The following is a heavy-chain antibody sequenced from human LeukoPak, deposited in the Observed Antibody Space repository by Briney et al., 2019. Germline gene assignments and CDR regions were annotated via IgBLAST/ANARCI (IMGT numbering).Heavy chain of an antibody. CDR1: GGSISSSSYY. CDR2: IYYSGST. CDR3: ARDRGSGY. J-gene: IGHJ4*02. Sequence: SETLSLTCTVSGGSISSSSYYWGWIRQPPGKGLEWIGSIYYSGSTYYNPSLKSRVTISVDTSKNQFSLKLSSVTAADTAVYYCARDRGSGYWGQGTLVTVSP. D-gene: IGHD2-15*01. V-gene: IGHV4-39*02.